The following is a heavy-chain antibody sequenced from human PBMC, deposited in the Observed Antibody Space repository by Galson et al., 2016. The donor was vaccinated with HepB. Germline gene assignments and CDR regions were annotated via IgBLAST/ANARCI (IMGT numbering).Heavy chain of an antibody. CDR2: VYHSGNT. CDR3: ARDRGGGSRYFDF. V-gene: IGHV4-4*02. Sequence: ETLSLTCTVSGGSITTNWWSWVRQPPGTGLEWIGEVYHSGNTNSNPSLKSRLTMSIDKSKNQFFLKLNSVTAADTAMYYCARDRGGGSRYFDFWGQGTRVTVSS. D-gene: IGHD6-19*01. CDR1: GGSITTNW. J-gene: IGHJ4*02.